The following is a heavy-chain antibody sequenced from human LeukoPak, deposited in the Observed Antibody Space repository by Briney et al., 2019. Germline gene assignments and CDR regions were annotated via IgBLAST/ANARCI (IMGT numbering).Heavy chain of an antibody. CDR3: ARAFTGTSRRYGDYWFDP. Sequence: RASVKVSCKASGYTFTGYYMHWVRQAPGQGPEWMGWINPNSGGTGYAQKLQGRVTMTRDTSISTAYMELTRLRSDDTAIYYCARAFTGTSRRYGDYWFDPWGQGTLVTISS. CDR2: INPNSGGT. J-gene: IGHJ5*02. D-gene: IGHD4-17*01. V-gene: IGHV1-2*02. CDR1: GYTFTGYY.